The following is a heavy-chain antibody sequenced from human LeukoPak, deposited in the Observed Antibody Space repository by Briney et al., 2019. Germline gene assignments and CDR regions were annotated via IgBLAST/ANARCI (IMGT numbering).Heavy chain of an antibody. V-gene: IGHV4-34*01. Sequence: SETLSLTCAVYGGSFSGYYWSWIRQPPGEGLEWIGEINHSGSTNYNPSLKSRVTISVDTSKNQFSLKLSSVTAADTAVYYCARGGVCYGYWGQGTLVTVSS. CDR2: INHSGST. CDR1: GGSFSGYY. J-gene: IGHJ4*02. CDR3: ARGGVCYGY. D-gene: IGHD2-8*01.